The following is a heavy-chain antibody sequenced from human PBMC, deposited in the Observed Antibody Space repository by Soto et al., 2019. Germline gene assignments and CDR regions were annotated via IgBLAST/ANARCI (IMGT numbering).Heavy chain of an antibody. CDR3: ARESEDLTSNFDY. CDR1: GFTFTRYS. V-gene: IGHV3-21*06. Sequence: GGSLRLSCAASGFTFTRYSMNWVRQAPGKGLEWVSSISSTTNYIYYGDSMKGRFTISRDNAKNSLYPEMNSLRAEDTAVYYCARESEDLTSNFDYWGQGTLVTVSS. CDR2: ISSTTNYI. J-gene: IGHJ4*02.